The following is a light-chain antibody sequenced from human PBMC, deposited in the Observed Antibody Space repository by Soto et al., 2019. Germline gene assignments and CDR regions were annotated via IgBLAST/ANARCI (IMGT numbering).Light chain of an antibody. J-gene: IGLJ1*01. Sequence: QSVLTQPASVSGSPGQSITISCTGTINDVGAYNYVSWYQQRPGSAPQLILFDVNNRPSGTSNRFSGSKSGHTAYLTISALQSDDEDIYHCSSYKSSYTLVFGSGTKVTVL. CDR1: INDVGAYNY. V-gene: IGLV2-14*01. CDR3: SSYKSSYTLV. CDR2: DVN.